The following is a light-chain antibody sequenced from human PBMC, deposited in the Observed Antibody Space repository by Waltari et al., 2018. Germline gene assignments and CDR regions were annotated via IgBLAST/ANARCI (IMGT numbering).Light chain of an antibody. V-gene: IGKV3-15*01. J-gene: IGKJ1*01. CDR1: QSVSSD. CDR2: GAS. Sequence: EVVLTQSPATLSVSLGERATLSCRASQSVSSDLAWYQQKPGQAPRLIIHGASIRATGIPAMFSGSGSGTEFTLTISSLQSEDSAVYYCQQYNKWPPWTFGQGTKVEIK. CDR3: QQYNKWPPWT.